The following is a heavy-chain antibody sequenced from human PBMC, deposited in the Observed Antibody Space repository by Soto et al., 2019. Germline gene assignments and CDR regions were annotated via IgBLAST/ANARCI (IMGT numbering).Heavy chain of an antibody. V-gene: IGHV4-59*12. CDR3: ARFPRDGYNYGEAFDI. CDR2: IYYSGST. D-gene: IGHD5-12*01. Sequence: ETLSLTCTVSGGSISSYYWSWIRQPPGKGLEWIGYIYYSGSTNYNPSLKSRVIISIDTSKNQFSLHLSSVTAADTAVYYCARFPRDGYNYGEAFDIWGQGTMVTVSS. J-gene: IGHJ3*02. CDR1: GGSISSYY.